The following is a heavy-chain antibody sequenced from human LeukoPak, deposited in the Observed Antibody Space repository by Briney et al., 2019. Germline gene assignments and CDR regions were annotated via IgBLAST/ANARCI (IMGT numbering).Heavy chain of an antibody. CDR2: ISSSGSTI. Sequence: GGSLRLSCAASGFTFSDYYMSWIRQAPGKGLEWVSYISSSGSTIYYADSVKGRFTISRDNAKNSLYLQMNSLRAEDTAVYYCARERYYDSGGTMRDYYYYGMDVWGQGTTVTVSS. D-gene: IGHD3-22*01. V-gene: IGHV3-11*01. CDR1: GFTFSDYY. J-gene: IGHJ6*02. CDR3: ARERYYDSGGTMRDYYYYGMDV.